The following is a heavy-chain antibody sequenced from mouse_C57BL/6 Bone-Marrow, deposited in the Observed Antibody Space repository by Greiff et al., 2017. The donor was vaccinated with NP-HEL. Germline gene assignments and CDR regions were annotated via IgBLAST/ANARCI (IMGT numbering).Heavy chain of an antibody. CDR1: GYSITSGYY. J-gene: IGHJ2*01. CDR2: ISYDGSN. D-gene: IGHD2-13*01. V-gene: IGHV3-6*01. CDR3: ARDDYYYFDY. Sequence: DVHLVESGPGLVKPSQSLSLTCSVTGYSITSGYYWNWIRQFPGNKLEWMGYISYDGSNNYNPSLKNRIPITRDTSKNQFFLKLNSVTTEDTATYYCARDDYYYFDYWGQGTTLTVSS.